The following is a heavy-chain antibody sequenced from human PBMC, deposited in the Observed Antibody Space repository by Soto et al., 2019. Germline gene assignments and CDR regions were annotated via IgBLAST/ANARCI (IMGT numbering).Heavy chain of an antibody. J-gene: IGHJ6*02. Sequence: ASVKVSCKASGYTFTSYYMHWVRQAPGQGLEWMGIINPSGGSTSYAQKFQGRVTMTRDTSTSTAYMELSSLRSEDTAVYYCARGVGEDIVVVPAAIKTAYYYYGMDVWGQGTTVTVSS. CDR3: ARGVGEDIVVVPAAIKTAYYYYGMDV. CDR2: INPSGGST. V-gene: IGHV1-46*01. D-gene: IGHD2-2*02. CDR1: GYTFTSYY.